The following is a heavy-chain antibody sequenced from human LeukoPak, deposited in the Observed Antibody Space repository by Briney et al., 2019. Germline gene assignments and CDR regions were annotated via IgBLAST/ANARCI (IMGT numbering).Heavy chain of an antibody. CDR2: INPNSGGT. Sequence: ASVQVSCKASGYTFTGYYMHWVRQAPGQGLGWMGWINPNSGGTNYAQKFQGWVTMTRDTSISTAYMELSRLRSDDTAVYYCARDRHGVGPDDYWGQGTLVTVSS. V-gene: IGHV1-2*04. CDR1: GYTFTGYY. J-gene: IGHJ4*02. CDR3: ARDRHGVGPDDY. D-gene: IGHD4-17*01.